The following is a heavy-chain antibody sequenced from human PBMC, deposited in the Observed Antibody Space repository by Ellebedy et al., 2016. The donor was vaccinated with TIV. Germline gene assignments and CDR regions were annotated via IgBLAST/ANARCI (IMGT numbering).Heavy chain of an antibody. Sequence: MPSETLSLTCTVSGASISSSYWSWIRQTPGKDLEWIGYISNTGRTNYNPSLKSRVTISVDTSRNQFSLTLRSLTAADPAVYYCARDRRGSYDFWGQGTPLAVSS. V-gene: IGHV4-59*01. CDR2: ISNTGRT. CDR1: GASISSSY. J-gene: IGHJ4*02. D-gene: IGHD3-10*01. CDR3: ARDRRGSYDF.